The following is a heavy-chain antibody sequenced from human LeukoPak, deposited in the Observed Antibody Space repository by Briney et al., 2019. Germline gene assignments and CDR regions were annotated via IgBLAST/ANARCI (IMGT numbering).Heavy chain of an antibody. J-gene: IGHJ4*02. CDR2: ISGSGGST. Sequence: GGSLRLSCAASGFTFSSYGMSWVRQAPGKGLEWVSAISGSGGSTYYADSVKGRFTISRDNSKNTLYLQMNSLRAGDTAVYYCAKDLIPEGYSSGWYYFDYWGQGTLVTVSS. D-gene: IGHD6-19*01. CDR1: GFTFSSYG. V-gene: IGHV3-23*01. CDR3: AKDLIPEGYSSGWYYFDY.